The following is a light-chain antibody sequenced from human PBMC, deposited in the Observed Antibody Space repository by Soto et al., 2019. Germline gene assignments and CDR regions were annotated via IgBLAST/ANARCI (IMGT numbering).Light chain of an antibody. V-gene: IGKV1-39*01. CDR2: AAS. CDR1: QSISTY. CDR3: QQSYSTPYT. J-gene: IGKJ2*01. Sequence: DIQVTQSPSSLSASVGDRVTISCRASQSISTYLNWYQHKPGKAPKLLIHAASSLRSGVPSRFSGGGSGTDFTLTISSLQPEDFATYYCQQSYSTPYTFGQGTKLEIK.